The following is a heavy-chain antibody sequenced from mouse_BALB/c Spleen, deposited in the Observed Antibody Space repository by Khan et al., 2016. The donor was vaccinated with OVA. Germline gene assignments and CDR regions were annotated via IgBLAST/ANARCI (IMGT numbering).Heavy chain of an antibody. Sequence: QVQLKQSGAELVKPGASVKLSCKASGYRFSTYDINWVRQRPEQGLEWIGWIFPGDDSTKYNEKFKGKATLTTDKSSGTAYMQLSRLTSEDSAFYFCAIHYYGSNLYWFFDVWGAGTTVTVSS. V-gene: IGHV1-85*01. J-gene: IGHJ1*01. CDR2: IFPGDDST. CDR1: GYRFSTYD. D-gene: IGHD1-1*01. CDR3: AIHYYGSNLYWFFDV.